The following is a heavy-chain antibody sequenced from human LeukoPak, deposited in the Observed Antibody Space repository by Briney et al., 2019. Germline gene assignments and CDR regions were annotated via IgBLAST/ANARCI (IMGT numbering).Heavy chain of an antibody. Sequence: GGSLRLSRAASGFTFSSHSMTWVRQSPGKGLEWVSSISSGSSHIYYADSMKGRFTISRDNAKNSLFLQMNSLTAEDTAVYYCARDFRTQLDGYSPPYHFDYWGQGTLVTVSS. D-gene: IGHD5-24*01. J-gene: IGHJ4*02. CDR3: ARDFRTQLDGYSPPYHFDY. CDR2: ISSGSSHI. CDR1: GFTFSSHS. V-gene: IGHV3-21*01.